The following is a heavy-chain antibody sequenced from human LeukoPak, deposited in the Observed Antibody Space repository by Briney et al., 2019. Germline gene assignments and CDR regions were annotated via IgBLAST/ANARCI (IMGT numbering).Heavy chain of an antibody. Sequence: PGRSLRLSCAASGFTFSSYGMQWVRQAPGKGLEWVSTIYSGGSTYYADSVKGRFTISRDNSKNTLYLQMNSLRAEDTAVYYCARHDWFDPWGRGTLVTVSS. CDR1: GFTFSSYG. CDR2: IYSGGST. V-gene: IGHV3-66*04. J-gene: IGHJ5*02. CDR3: ARHDWFDP.